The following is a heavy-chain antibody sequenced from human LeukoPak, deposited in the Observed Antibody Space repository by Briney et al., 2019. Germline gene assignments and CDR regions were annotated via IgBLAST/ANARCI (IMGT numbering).Heavy chain of an antibody. V-gene: IGHV3-74*01. CDR3: ARDPYSGSYGNYYYYYMDV. CDR1: GFTFSSYW. CDR2: LNSDGSST. Sequence: GGSLRLSCAVSGFTFSSYWMHWVRQAPGKGLVWVSRLNSDGSSTSYADSVKGRFTISRDNAKNTLYLQMNSLRAEDTALYYCARDPYSGSYGNYYYYYMDVWGKGTTVTVSS. J-gene: IGHJ6*03. D-gene: IGHD1-26*01.